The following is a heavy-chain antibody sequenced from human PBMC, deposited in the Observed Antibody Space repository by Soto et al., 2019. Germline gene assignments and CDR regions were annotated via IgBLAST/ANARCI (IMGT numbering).Heavy chain of an antibody. CDR1: GFSLSTSGVG. V-gene: IGHV2-5*02. CDR3: AHSTAVTIFGVVTAVDV. CDR2: IYWDDDK. J-gene: IGHJ6*02. Sequence: SGPTLVNPTQTLTLTCTFSGFSLSTSGVGVGWIRQPPGKALEWLALIYWDDDKRYSPSLKSRLTITKDTSKNQVVLTMTNMDPVDTATYYCAHSTAVTIFGVVTAVDVWGQGTTVTVSS. D-gene: IGHD3-3*01.